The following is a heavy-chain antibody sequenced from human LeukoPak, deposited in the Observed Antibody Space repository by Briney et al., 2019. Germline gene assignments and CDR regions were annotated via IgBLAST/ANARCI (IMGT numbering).Heavy chain of an antibody. CDR3: AKAPVGYYYDSSGERYFDY. D-gene: IGHD3-22*01. V-gene: IGHV3-23*01. Sequence: GGSLRLSCAASGFTFSSYAMSWVRQAPGKGLEWVSAISGGGSTYNADSVKGRFTISRDNSKNTLYLQMNSLRAEDTAVYYCAKAPVGYYYDSSGERYFDYWGQGTLVTVSS. J-gene: IGHJ4*02. CDR1: GFTFSSYA. CDR2: ISGGGST.